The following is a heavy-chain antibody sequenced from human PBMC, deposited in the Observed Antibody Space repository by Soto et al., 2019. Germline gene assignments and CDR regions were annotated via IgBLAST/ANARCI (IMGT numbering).Heavy chain of an antibody. CDR1: GFTFSSYW. V-gene: IGHV3-7*01. CDR2: IKQDGSEK. Sequence: GGSLRLSCAASGFTFSSYWMSWVRQAPGKGLEWVANIKQDGSEKYYVDSVKGRFTISRDNAKNSLYLQMNSLRAEDTAVYYCARVFPGVGRITMIVVFYFDYWGQGTLVTVSS. J-gene: IGHJ4*02. D-gene: IGHD3-22*01. CDR3: ARVFPGVGRITMIVVFYFDY.